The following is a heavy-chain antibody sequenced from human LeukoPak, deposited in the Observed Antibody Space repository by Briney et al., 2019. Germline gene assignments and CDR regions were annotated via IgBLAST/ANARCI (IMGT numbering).Heavy chain of an antibody. V-gene: IGHV3-7*01. CDR1: GFTFGDYR. J-gene: IGHJ6*03. CDR3: AKVRDRRDGYNFYFYYYMDV. Sequence: LSGGSLRLTCAASGFTFGDYRMNWVRQAPGKGLEWVANIKQDGSDKAYVDSVRGRFTISRDNAKNSLYLQMNSLRAEDTAVYYCAKVRDRRDGYNFYFYYYMDVWGKGTTVTVSS. D-gene: IGHD5-24*01. CDR2: IKQDGSDK.